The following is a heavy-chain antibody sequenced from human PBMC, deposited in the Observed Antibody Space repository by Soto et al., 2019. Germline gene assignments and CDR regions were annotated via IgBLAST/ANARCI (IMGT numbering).Heavy chain of an antibody. J-gene: IGHJ6*02. CDR2: INAGNGNT. D-gene: IGHD6-13*01. CDR3: ARGGQQLVNYYYYYGMDV. V-gene: IGHV1-3*01. Sequence: ASVKVSCKAPGYTFTSYAMHWVRQAPGQRLEWMGWINAGNGNTKYSQKFQGRVTITRDTSASTAYMELSSLRSEDTAVYYCARGGQQLVNYYYYYGMDVWGQGTTVTVSS. CDR1: GYTFTSYA.